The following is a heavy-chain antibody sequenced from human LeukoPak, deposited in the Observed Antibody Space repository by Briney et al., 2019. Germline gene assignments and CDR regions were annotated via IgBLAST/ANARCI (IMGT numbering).Heavy chain of an antibody. CDR3: ARGRPPGAY. CDR1: GGSISSYY. D-gene: IGHD2-2*01. V-gene: IGHV4-59*08. J-gene: IGHJ4*02. Sequence: PSETLSLTCTVSGGSISSYYWSWIRQPPGKGLEWIGYIYYSGSTNYNPSLKSRVTISVDTSKNQFSLKLSSVTAADTAVYYCARGRPPGAYWGQGTLVTVSS. CDR2: IYYSGST.